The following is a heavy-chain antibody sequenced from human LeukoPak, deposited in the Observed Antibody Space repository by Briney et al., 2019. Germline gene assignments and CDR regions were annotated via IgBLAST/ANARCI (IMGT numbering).Heavy chain of an antibody. J-gene: IGHJ5*02. CDR3: ARGILSGAAMVTAAYNWFDP. CDR1: GYTFTSYY. D-gene: IGHD5-18*01. V-gene: IGHV1-46*01. CDR2: INPSGGST. Sequence: ASVKVSCKASGYTFTSYYMHWVRQAPGQGLEWVGIINPSGGSTSYAQKFQGRVTMTRDTSTSTVYMELSSLRSEDTAVYYCARGILSGAAMVTAAYNWFDPWGQGTLVTVSS.